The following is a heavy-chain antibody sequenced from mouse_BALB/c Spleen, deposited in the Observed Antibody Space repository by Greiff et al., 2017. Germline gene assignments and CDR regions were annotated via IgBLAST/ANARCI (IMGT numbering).Heavy chain of an antibody. CDR2: IDPANGNT. Sequence: EVQLQQSGAELVKPGASVKLSCTASGFNIKDTYMHWVKQRPEQGLEWIGRIDPANGNTKYDPKFQGKATITADTSSNTAYLQLSSLTSEDTAVYYCARSTTATKRVIDYWGQGTTLTVSS. CDR3: ARSTTATKRVIDY. D-gene: IGHD1-2*01. V-gene: IGHV14-3*02. CDR1: GFNIKDTY. J-gene: IGHJ2*01.